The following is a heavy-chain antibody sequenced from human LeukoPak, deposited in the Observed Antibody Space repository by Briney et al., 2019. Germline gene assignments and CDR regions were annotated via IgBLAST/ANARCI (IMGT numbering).Heavy chain of an antibody. CDR1: GFTFSSYS. D-gene: IGHD6-13*01. Sequence: GSLRLSCAASGFTFSSYSMNWVRQAPGKGLEWVSYISSSSSTIYYADSVKGRFTISRDNAKNSLYLQMNSLRAEDTAVYYCARAGGDGAGTPYYYYYMDVWGKGTTVTVSS. CDR3: ARAGGDGAGTPYYYYYMDV. CDR2: ISSSSSTI. J-gene: IGHJ6*03. V-gene: IGHV3-48*01.